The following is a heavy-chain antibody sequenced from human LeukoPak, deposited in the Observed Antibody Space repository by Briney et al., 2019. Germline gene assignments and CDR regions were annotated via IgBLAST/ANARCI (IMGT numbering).Heavy chain of an antibody. J-gene: IGHJ4*02. CDR2: INSDGSST. V-gene: IGHV3-74*01. Sequence: GGSLRLSCAASGFTFSSYWMHWVRQAPGKGLVWVSRINSDGSSTSYADSVKGRFTISRDNAKNSLYLQMNSLRAEDTAVYYCARDRYSYYGSGAFDYWGQGTLVTVSS. D-gene: IGHD3-10*01. CDR1: GFTFSSYW. CDR3: ARDRYSYYGSGAFDY.